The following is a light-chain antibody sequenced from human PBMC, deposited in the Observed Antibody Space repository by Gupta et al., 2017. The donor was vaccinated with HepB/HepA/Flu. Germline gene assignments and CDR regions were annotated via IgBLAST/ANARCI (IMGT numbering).Light chain of an antibody. Sequence: QSALPQPASVSGSPSPSITISCTGTSSDVGGYNYVSWYHQHPGKAPKLMIYDVSNRPSGVANRFSGSKSGNTAALTISGLQAEDEADYYCSSYTSSSTPWVFGGGTKLTVL. J-gene: IGLJ3*02. CDR3: SSYTSSSTPWV. CDR1: SSDVGGYNY. CDR2: DVS. V-gene: IGLV2-14*03.